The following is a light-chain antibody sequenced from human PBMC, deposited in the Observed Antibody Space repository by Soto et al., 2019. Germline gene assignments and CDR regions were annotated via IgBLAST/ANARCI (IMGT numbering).Light chain of an antibody. CDR2: SNN. CDR1: SSSIGSNT. J-gene: IGLJ2*01. Sequence: QAVVTQPPSASGTPGQRVTISCSGSSSSIGSNTVNWYQQLPGTAPKLLIYSNNQRPSGVPDRFSGSKSGTSASLAISGLQSEDEADYYCAAWDDSLNGYVVFGGGTKLTVL. V-gene: IGLV1-44*01. CDR3: AAWDDSLNGYVV.